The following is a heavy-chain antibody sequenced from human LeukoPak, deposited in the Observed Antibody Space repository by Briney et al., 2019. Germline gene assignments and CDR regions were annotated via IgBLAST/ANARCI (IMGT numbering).Heavy chain of an antibody. V-gene: IGHV3-21*01. CDR2: IDSSSSFI. CDR3: ARNYYDSSGYYYGGY. J-gene: IGHJ4*02. D-gene: IGHD3-22*01. CDR1: GFTFSSYS. Sequence: GGSLRLSCAASGFTFSSYSMNWVRQAPGKGLEWVSSIDSSSSFIYYADSVKGRFTISRDNAKNSLYLQMNSLRDEDTAVYYCARNYYDSSGYYYGGYWGQGTLVTVSS.